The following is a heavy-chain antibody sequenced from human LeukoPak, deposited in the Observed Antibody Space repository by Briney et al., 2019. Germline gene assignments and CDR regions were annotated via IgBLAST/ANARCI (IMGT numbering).Heavy chain of an antibody. D-gene: IGHD4-17*01. CDR2: IYYSGST. V-gene: IGHV4-39*01. J-gene: IGHJ3*02. CDR1: GGSISSSSYY. Sequence: SETLSLTCTVSGGSISSSSYYWGWIRQPPGKGLEWIGSIYYSGSTYYNPSLKSRVTISVDTSKNQFSLKLSSVTAADTAVYYCASNYGDCDKHAFGIWGQETTGSVSS. CDR3: ASNYGDCDKHAFGI.